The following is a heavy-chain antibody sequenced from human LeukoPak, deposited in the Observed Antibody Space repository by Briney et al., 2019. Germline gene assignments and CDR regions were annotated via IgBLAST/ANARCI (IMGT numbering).Heavy chain of an antibody. CDR3: VRGAYSSSWLNFDY. V-gene: IGHV3-30*04. J-gene: IGHJ4*02. CDR2: IPYDGSNK. D-gene: IGHD6-13*01. CDR1: GLTFSSYA. Sequence: GGSLRLSCAASGLTFSSYAMHWVRQAPGKGLEWVALIPYDGSNKYYADSVKGRCTVSRDNSKNTLYLQMNSLRAEDTAVYYCVRGAYSSSWLNFDYWGQGTLVTVSS.